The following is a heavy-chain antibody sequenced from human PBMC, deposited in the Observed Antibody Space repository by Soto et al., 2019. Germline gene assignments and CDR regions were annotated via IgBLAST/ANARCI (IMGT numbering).Heavy chain of an antibody. CDR3: ARPRDCSSTSCYGALDP. J-gene: IGHJ5*02. V-gene: IGHV4-59*08. D-gene: IGHD2-2*01. Sequence: SETLSLTCNVSGGSISSYYWSWIRQPPGKGLEWIGYIYYSGSTNYNPSLKSRVTISVDTSKNQFSLKLSSVTAADTAVYYCARPRDCSSTSCYGALDPWGQGTLVTVS. CDR1: GGSISSYY. CDR2: IYYSGST.